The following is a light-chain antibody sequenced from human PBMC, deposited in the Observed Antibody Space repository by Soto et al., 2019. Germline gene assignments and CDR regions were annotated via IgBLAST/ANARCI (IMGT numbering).Light chain of an antibody. CDR2: AAS. J-gene: IGKJ1*01. CDR3: QHYYNYPWT. Sequence: AVLLTQSPSSFSASTGDRATITCRASQDIHNYLAWYQHVPGKAPKLLLYAASILQIGVPSRFSGSGSGTDFTLTIDGLQSEDFATYYCQHYYNYPWTFGQGTTVE. V-gene: IGKV1-8*01. CDR1: QDIHNY.